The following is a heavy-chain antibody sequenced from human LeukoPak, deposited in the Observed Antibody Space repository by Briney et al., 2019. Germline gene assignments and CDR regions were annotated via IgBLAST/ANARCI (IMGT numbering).Heavy chain of an antibody. CDR2: IYYSGST. CDR1: GGSISSYY. Sequence: SETLSLTCTVSGGSISSYYWSWIRQPPGKGLEWIGYIYYSGSTNYNPSLKSRVTMSVDTSNNQFSLKLSSVTAADTALYYCARGIAAAAKQGGFDYWGQGTLVTVSS. D-gene: IGHD6-13*01. CDR3: ARGIAAAAKQGGFDY. V-gene: IGHV4-59*12. J-gene: IGHJ4*02.